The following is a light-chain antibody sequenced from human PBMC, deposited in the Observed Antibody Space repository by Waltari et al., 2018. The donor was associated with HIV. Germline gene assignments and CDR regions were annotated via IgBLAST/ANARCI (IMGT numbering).Light chain of an antibody. J-gene: IGKJ3*01. CDR3: QQYDDLPFT. V-gene: IGKV1-33*01. CDR2: DAS. Sequence: DIRMTQSPSSLSAPMGASVTMTCQATQDISNNLNWYQQKTGEAPKLLIYDASVLETGISSRFSGSGSGTNFTLTITNPQPEDVAIYFCQQYDDLPFTFGPGTKV. CDR1: QDISNN.